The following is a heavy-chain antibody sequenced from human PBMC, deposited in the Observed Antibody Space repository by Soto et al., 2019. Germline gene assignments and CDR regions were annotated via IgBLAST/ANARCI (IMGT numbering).Heavy chain of an antibody. CDR1: GFNFNIYT. D-gene: IGHD2-15*01. CDR3: AIDSDGGY. CDR2: ISATTGNT. V-gene: IGHV3-23*01. J-gene: IGHJ4*02. Sequence: EVRLSESGGGLVQPGESLRLSCAASGFNFNIYTMIWVRQAPGKGLEWVSGISATTGNTYYTDSVKGRFTISRDNFENTLFLQMNNLRAEDTALYYCAIDSDGGYWGQGTLVTVSS.